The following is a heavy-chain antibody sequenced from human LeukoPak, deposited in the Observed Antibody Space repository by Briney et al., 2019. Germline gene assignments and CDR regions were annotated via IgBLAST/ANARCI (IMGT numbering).Heavy chain of an antibody. Sequence: GGSLRLSCAASGFTFSSYAMSWVRQAPGKGLEWVSAISGSGGSTYYADSVKGRFTISRVNSKNTLYLQMNSLRAEDTAVYYCAKLSGYSGGAFDIWGQGTMVTVSS. J-gene: IGHJ3*02. D-gene: IGHD3-22*01. CDR3: AKLSGYSGGAFDI. CDR2: ISGSGGST. V-gene: IGHV3-23*01. CDR1: GFTFSSYA.